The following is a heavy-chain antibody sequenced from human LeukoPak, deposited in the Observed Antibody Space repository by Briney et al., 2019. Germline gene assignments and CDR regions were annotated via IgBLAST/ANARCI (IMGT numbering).Heavy chain of an antibody. CDR1: GYTLTELS. CDR3: ARGNMVRGVYYYYMDV. Sequence: ASVKVSCKVSGYTLTELSMHWVRQTPGKGLEWMGGFDPEDGETIYAQKFQGRVTMTEDTSTDTAYMELSSLRSEDTAVYYCARGNMVRGVYYYYMDVWGKGTTVTISS. D-gene: IGHD3-10*01. J-gene: IGHJ6*03. CDR2: FDPEDGET. V-gene: IGHV1-24*01.